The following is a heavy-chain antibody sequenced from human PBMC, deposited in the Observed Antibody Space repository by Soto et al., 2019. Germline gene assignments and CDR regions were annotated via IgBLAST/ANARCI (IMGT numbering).Heavy chain of an antibody. Sequence: GEFLKISRKGSGYSFTSYWVVWVRQIPGKGLEWMGIIYPGASDTRYSPSFQGQVTISADKSISTAYLQWSSLKASDTAMYYCARLTIEYDFDGMDVWVQGTTVTVSS. CDR2: IYPGASDT. J-gene: IGHJ6*02. CDR3: ARLTIEYDFDGMDV. CDR1: GYSFTSYW. V-gene: IGHV5-51*01.